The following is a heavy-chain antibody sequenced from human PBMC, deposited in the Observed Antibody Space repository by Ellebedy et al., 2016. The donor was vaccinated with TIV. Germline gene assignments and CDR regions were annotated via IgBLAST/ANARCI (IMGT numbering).Heavy chain of an antibody. V-gene: IGHV4-59*01. CDR3: ARTKAVAGTLCFDA. Sequence: SETLSLTCTVSGGSINSYYWSWIRQPPGKGLEWIGYVFYSGSTHYNPSLKSRVTISVATSRNQFSLKLSSVTAADTAVYYCARTKAVAGTLCFDAWGQGTLVPVSS. CDR1: GGSINSYY. J-gene: IGHJ4*02. CDR2: VFYSGST. D-gene: IGHD6-19*01.